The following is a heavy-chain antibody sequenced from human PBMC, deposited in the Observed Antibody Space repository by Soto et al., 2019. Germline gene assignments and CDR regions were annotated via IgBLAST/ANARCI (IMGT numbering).Heavy chain of an antibody. J-gene: IGHJ6*02. D-gene: IGHD6-6*01. Sequence: GASVKVSCKASGGTFSSYAISWVRQAPGQGLEWMGGIIPIFGTANYAQKFQGRVTITADESTSTACMELSSLRSEDTAVYYCARDNEYSSSSGYYYYGMDVWGQGTTVTVSS. CDR1: GGTFSSYA. V-gene: IGHV1-69*13. CDR2: IIPIFGTA. CDR3: ARDNEYSSSSGYYYYGMDV.